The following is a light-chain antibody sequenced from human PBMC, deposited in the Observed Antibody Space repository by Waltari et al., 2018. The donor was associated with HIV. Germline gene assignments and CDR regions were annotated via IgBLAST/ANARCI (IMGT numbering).Light chain of an antibody. V-gene: IGLV2-14*03. J-gene: IGLJ1*01. CDR1: SSDVGGYNY. Sequence: QSALTQPASVSGSPGRSITISCPGTSSDVGGYNYVSWYQQHPGKAPKLMISDVSNRPSGVSNRFSGSKSGNTASLTISGLQAEDEADYYCSSYTSSSTYYVFGTGTKVTVL. CDR2: DVS. CDR3: SSYTSSSTYYV.